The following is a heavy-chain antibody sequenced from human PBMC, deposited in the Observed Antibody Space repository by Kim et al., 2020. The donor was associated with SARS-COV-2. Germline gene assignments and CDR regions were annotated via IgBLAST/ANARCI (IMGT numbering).Heavy chain of an antibody. Sequence: SETLSLTCTVSGGSISSSSYYWGWIRQPPGKGLEWIGSIYYSGSTYYNPSLKSRVTISVDTSKNQFSLRLSSVTAADTAVYYCARQVTQQWSFSCYFDYWGQGTLVTVSS. CDR3: ARQVTQQWSFSCYFDY. CDR1: GGSISSSSYY. D-gene: IGHD6-19*01. CDR2: IYYSGST. V-gene: IGHV4-39*01. J-gene: IGHJ4*02.